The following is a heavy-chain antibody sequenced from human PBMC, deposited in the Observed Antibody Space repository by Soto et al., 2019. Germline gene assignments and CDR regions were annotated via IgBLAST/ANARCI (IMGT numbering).Heavy chain of an antibody. CDR3: ARRPLLTGARDAFDI. Sequence: QLQLQESGPGLVKPSETLSLTCTVSGGSISSSSYYWGWIRQPPGKGLEWIGSIYYSGSTYYNPSLKSRVTISVDTSKNQFSLKLSSVTAADTAVYYCARRPLLTGARDAFDIWGQGTMVTVSS. J-gene: IGHJ3*02. CDR1: GGSISSSSYY. V-gene: IGHV4-39*01. CDR2: IYYSGST. D-gene: IGHD3-16*01.